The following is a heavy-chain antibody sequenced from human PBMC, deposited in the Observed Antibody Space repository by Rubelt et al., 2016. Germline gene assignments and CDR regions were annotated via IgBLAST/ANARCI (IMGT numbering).Heavy chain of an antibody. V-gene: IGHV4-34*01. Sequence: QVQLQQWGAGLLKPSETLSLTCAVYGGSFSGYYWSWIRQPPGKGLEWIGAINHSGSTNYNPSLKSRVTISVDTSKNQVSLKLSSVTAADTAVYYCARVSGWYRAPGQDFDYWGQGTLVTVSS. CDR1: GGSFSGYY. CDR3: ARVSGWYRAPGQDFDY. J-gene: IGHJ4*02. CDR2: INHSGST. D-gene: IGHD6-19*01.